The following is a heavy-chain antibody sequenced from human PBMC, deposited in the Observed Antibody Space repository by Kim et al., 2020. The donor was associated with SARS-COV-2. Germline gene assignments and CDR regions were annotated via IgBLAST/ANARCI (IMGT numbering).Heavy chain of an antibody. CDR1: GGSFSGYY. Sequence: SETLSLTCAVYGGSFSGYYWSWIRQPPGKGLEWIGEINHSGSTNYNPSLKSRVTISVDTSKNQFSLKLSSVTAAEAAVYYCASPLVRRGHSYYYYMDVWGNGTTFTLSS. J-gene: IGHJ6*03. CDR3: ASPLVRRGHSYYYYMDV. CDR2: INHSGST. D-gene: IGHD6-6*01. V-gene: IGHV4-34*01.